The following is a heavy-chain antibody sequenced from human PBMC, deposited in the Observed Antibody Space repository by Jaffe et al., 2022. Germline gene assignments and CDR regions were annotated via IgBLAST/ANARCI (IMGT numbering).Heavy chain of an antibody. D-gene: IGHD3-22*01. CDR2: IRSKAYGGTT. CDR1: GFTFGDYA. Sequence: EVQLVESGGGLVQPGRSLRLSCTASGFTFGDYAMSWVRQAPGKGLEWVGFIRSKAYGGTTEYAASVKGRFTISRDDSKSIAYLQMNSLKTEDTAVYYCTRDQGDYYDSSGYDYWGQGTLVTVSS. V-gene: IGHV3-49*04. CDR3: TRDQGDYYDSSGYDY. J-gene: IGHJ4*02.